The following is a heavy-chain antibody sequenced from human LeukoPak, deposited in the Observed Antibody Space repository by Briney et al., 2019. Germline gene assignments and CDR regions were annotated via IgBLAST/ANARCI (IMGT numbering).Heavy chain of an antibody. CDR1: GYTFSSYG. CDR3: ARDIAVAGFFDY. CDR2: ITAYNGNT. D-gene: IGHD6-19*01. V-gene: IGHV1-18*01. J-gene: IGHJ4*02. Sequence: ASVKVSCKASGYTFSSYGVSWVRQAPGQGLEWMGWITAYNGNTNYAQKFQGRVTMTRDTSISTAYMELSRLRSDDTAVYYCARDIAVAGFFDYWGQGTLVTVSS.